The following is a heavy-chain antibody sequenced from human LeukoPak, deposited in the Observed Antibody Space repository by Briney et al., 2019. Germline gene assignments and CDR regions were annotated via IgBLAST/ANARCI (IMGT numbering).Heavy chain of an antibody. CDR1: EFTFSTFW. Sequence: GGSLRLSCAASEFTFSTFWMSWVRQAPGKGLEWVANIKQGGSEKNYVDSVKGRFIIGRGSAKKSVYLQMNSLRVEDTAEYYCARDGWSVRDAFDIWGQGTMVTVSS. V-gene: IGHV3-7*01. CDR3: ARDGWSVRDAFDI. D-gene: IGHD2-15*01. CDR2: IKQGGSEK. J-gene: IGHJ3*02.